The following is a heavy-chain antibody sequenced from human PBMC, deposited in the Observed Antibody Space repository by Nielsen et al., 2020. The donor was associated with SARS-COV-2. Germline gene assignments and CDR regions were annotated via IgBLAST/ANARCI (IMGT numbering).Heavy chain of an antibody. J-gene: IGHJ3*02. CDR1: GDSITSFY. Sequence: SETLSLTCSVSGDSITSFYWTWLRQPPGQGLECIGYVSSTGRTYYTPSLHSRVSMSVDTSKNQFSLELRSVTAADTAMYYCARDATGVRLSNAFDIWGQGTTVTVSS. V-gene: IGHV4-59*01. CDR3: ARDATGVRLSNAFDI. D-gene: IGHD7-27*01. CDR2: VSSTGRT.